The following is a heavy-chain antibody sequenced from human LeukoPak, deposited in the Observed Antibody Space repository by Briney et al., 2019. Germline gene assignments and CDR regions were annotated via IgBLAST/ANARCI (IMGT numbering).Heavy chain of an antibody. J-gene: IGHJ4*02. CDR3: ARGYYSRSLFDY. CDR1: GGSISSSSYY. D-gene: IGHD2-21*01. Sequence: PSETLSLTCTVSGGSISSSSYYWGWICQPPGKGLEWIGSIYHSGSTYYNPSLKSRVTISVDTSKNQFSLKLSSVTAADTAVYYCARGYYSRSLFDYWGQGTLVTVSS. V-gene: IGHV4-39*07. CDR2: IYHSGST.